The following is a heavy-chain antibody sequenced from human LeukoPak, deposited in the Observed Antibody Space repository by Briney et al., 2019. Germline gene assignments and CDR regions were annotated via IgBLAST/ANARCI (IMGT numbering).Heavy chain of an antibody. J-gene: IGHJ6*02. Sequence: ASVKVSCKTSGYTFTNYDINWVRQATGQGLEWLGWMSPNNGNTGYAQKFQGRVTMTEDTSTDTAYMELSSLRSEDTAVYYCATDRGYSYGMDVWGQGTTVTVSS. V-gene: IGHV1-8*01. CDR1: GYTFTNYD. D-gene: IGHD5-18*01. CDR2: MSPNNGNT. CDR3: ATDRGYSYGMDV.